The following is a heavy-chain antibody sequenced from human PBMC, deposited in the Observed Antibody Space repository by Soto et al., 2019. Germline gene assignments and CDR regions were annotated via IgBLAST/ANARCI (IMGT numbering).Heavy chain of an antibody. J-gene: IGHJ5*02. CDR3: ASAQFDP. V-gene: IGHV3-30-3*01. Sequence: GGSLRLSCAASGFTFSSYAMHWVRQAPGKGLEWVAVISYDGSNKYYADSVKGRFTISRDNSKNTLYLQMNSLRAEDTAVYYCASAQFDPWGQGTLVTVSS. CDR2: ISYDGSNK. CDR1: GFTFSSYA.